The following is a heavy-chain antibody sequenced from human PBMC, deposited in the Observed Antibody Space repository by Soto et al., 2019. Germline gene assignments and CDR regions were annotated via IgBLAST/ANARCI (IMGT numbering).Heavy chain of an antibody. V-gene: IGHV4-4*07. CDR2: IYATGTT. CDR1: GASISGFY. J-gene: IGHJ5*02. D-gene: IGHD1-1*01. CDR3: VRDGTKTLRDWFDP. Sequence: TSETLSLTCTVSGASISGFYWSWIRKSAGKGLEWIGRIYATGTTDYNPSLKSRVMMSVDTSKKQFSQKLRSVTAADTAVYYCVRDGTKTLRDWFDPWGQGISVTVSS.